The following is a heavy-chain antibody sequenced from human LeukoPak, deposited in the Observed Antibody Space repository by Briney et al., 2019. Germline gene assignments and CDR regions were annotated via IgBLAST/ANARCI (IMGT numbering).Heavy chain of an antibody. D-gene: IGHD3/OR15-3a*01. J-gene: IGHJ4*02. CDR1: GFTFSSYA. Sequence: GGSLRLSCAASGFTFSSYAMSWVRQAPGKGLEWVSSISGNGGDTHHADSVKGRFTISRDNSKNTLYLQMKSLRVEDTAVYYCARSETLGPTAADHGYWGQGTLVTVSS. CDR2: ISGNGGDT. V-gene: IGHV3-23*01. CDR3: ARSETLGPTAADHGY.